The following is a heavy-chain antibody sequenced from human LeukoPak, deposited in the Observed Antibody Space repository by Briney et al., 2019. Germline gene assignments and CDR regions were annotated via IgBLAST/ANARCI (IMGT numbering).Heavy chain of an antibody. Sequence: SETLSLTCTVSGGSISNYYWTWIRQPPGKGLEWIGYIYYSGSTNYNPSLKSRVTISVDTSKNQFSLKLSSVTAADTAVYYCARGSRAARLRLNWFDPWGQGTLVTVSS. J-gene: IGHJ5*02. CDR1: GGSISNYY. V-gene: IGHV4-59*12. CDR3: ARGSRAARLRLNWFDP. D-gene: IGHD6-6*01. CDR2: IYYSGST.